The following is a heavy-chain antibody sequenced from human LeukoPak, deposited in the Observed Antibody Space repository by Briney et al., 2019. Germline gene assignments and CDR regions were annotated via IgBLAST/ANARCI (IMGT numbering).Heavy chain of an antibody. J-gene: IGHJ5*02. CDR1: GFTFSSYS. CDR2: ISSSSGYL. V-gene: IGHV3-21*01. CDR3: ARDAFDP. Sequence: PGGSLRLSCAASGFTFSSYSMNWVRQAPEKGLEWVASISSSSGYLYYADSVKGRFTISRDNAKNALYLQMNSLRAEDTAAYYCARDAFDPWGQGTLVTVSS.